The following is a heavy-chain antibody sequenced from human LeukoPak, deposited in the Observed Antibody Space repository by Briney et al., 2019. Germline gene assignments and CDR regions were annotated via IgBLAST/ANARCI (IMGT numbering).Heavy chain of an antibody. CDR2: INHSGST. V-gene: IGHV4-34*01. D-gene: IGHD6-19*01. CDR3: ARSFLGGWYYFDY. Sequence: SETLSLTCAVYGGSFSGYYWSWIRQPPGKGLEWIGEINHSGSTNYNPSLKSRVTISVDTSKNQFSLKLSSVTAADTAVYYCARSFLGGWYYFDYWGQGTLVTVSS. CDR1: GGSFSGYY. J-gene: IGHJ4*02.